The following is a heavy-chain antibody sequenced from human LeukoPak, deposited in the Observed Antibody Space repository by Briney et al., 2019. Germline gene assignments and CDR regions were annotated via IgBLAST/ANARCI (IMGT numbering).Heavy chain of an antibody. CDR2: ISSSSSTI. V-gene: IGHV3-48*04. D-gene: IGHD3-10*01. J-gene: IGHJ6*02. Sequence: GGSLRLSCAASGFTFSSYSMNWVRQAPGKGLEWVSYISSSSSTIYYAVSVKGRFTIYRDNAKNSLYLPMNSLRAEDTVVYYCARNQFMVRGVIYYYGMDVWGQGTTVTVSS. CDR1: GFTFSSYS. CDR3: ARNQFMVRGVIYYYGMDV.